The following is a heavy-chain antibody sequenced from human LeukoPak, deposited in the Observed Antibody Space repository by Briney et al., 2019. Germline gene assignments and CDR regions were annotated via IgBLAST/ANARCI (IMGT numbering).Heavy chain of an antibody. CDR2: IYYSGNT. D-gene: IGHD4-23*01. V-gene: IGHV4-39*07. Sequence: SETLSLTCTVSGGSISSSSYYWGWIRQPPGKGLEWIGTIYYSGNTYYNPSLKSRVTVSLDTSKNHFSLKLSSVTAADTAVYYCAREMAGGGNLNYFDYWGQGTLVTASS. J-gene: IGHJ4*02. CDR1: GGSISSSSYY. CDR3: AREMAGGGNLNYFDY.